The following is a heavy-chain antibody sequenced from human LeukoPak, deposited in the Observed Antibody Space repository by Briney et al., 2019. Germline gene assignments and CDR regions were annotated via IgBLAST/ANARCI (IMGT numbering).Heavy chain of an antibody. Sequence: PSETLSLTCTVSGYSISSGYYWGWIRQPPGKGVEWIGSIYHSGSTYYNPSLKSRVTISVDTSKNQFSLKLNTVTDADTAVYYCARDSLGYCSCTSCYVDYWGQGTLVTVSS. CDR1: GYSISSGYY. CDR2: IYHSGST. CDR3: ARDSLGYCSCTSCYVDY. V-gene: IGHV4-38-2*02. J-gene: IGHJ4*02. D-gene: IGHD2-2*01.